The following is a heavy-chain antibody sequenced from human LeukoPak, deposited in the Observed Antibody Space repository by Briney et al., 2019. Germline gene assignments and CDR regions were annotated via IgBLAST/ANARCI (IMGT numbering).Heavy chain of an antibody. D-gene: IGHD5-24*01. CDR2: IYYSGST. V-gene: IGHV4-59*06. Sequence: SETLSLTCTVSGGSINSYYWNWIRQHPGKGLEWIGYIYYSGSTYYNPSLKSRVALSVDTSKNQFSLKLSSLTAADTAVYYCAKSREEIRGLDAFDVWGQGTMVTVSS. CDR3: AKSREEIRGLDAFDV. CDR1: GGSINSYY. J-gene: IGHJ3*01.